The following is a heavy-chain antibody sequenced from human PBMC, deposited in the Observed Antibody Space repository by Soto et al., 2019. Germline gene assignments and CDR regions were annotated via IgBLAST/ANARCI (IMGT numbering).Heavy chain of an antibody. CDR3: AHTRYQLVDFDY. V-gene: IGHV2-5*02. CDR2: IYWDDDK. Sequence: QITLKESGPTLVKPTQTLTLTCTFSGFSLNTIGVGVGWIRQPPEKALEWLAVIYWDDDKRYSPSLKSRLTITKDPSKNQVVLTMTNMDPVDTATYYCAHTRYQLVDFDYWGQGTLVTVSS. J-gene: IGHJ4*02. CDR1: GFSLNTIGVG. D-gene: IGHD2-2*01.